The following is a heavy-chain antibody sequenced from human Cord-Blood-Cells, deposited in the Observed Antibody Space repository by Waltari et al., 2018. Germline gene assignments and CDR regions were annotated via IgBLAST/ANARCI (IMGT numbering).Heavy chain of an antibody. CDR1: GFTFDDYA. CDR2: ISWNSGSI. Sequence: EVQLVESGGGLVQPGRSLRLSCAASGFTFDDYAMHWVRQAPGKGLEWVSGISWNSGSIGYADSVKGRFTISRDNAKNALYLQMNSLRAEDMALYYCAKGSGQLVLYYMDVWGKGTTVTVSS. CDR3: AKGSGQLVLYYMDV. V-gene: IGHV3-9*03. D-gene: IGHD6-6*01. J-gene: IGHJ6*03.